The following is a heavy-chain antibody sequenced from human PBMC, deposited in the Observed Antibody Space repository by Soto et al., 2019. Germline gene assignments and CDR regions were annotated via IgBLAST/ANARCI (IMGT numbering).Heavy chain of an antibody. Sequence: ETLSLTCAVYGGSFSGYYWSWIRQPPGKGLEWIGEINHSGSTNYNPSLKSRVTISVDTSKNQFSLKLSSVTAADTAVYYCARGRNGTTPGYGMDVWGQGTKVAV. D-gene: IGHD1-7*01. J-gene: IGHJ6*02. CDR3: ARGRNGTTPGYGMDV. CDR1: GGSFSGYY. V-gene: IGHV4-34*01. CDR2: INHSGST.